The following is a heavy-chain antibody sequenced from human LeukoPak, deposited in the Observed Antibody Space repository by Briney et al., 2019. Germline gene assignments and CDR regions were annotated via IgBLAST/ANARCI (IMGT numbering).Heavy chain of an antibody. D-gene: IGHD4-17*01. CDR1: GFTFSSYA. Sequence: GGSLRLSCAASGFTFSSYAMSWVRQAPGKGLEWVSYISSSSSTIYYADSVKGRFTISRDNAKNSLYLQMNSLRDEDTAVYYCARERSDYGDYWSDAFDIWGQGTMVTVSS. CDR3: ARERSDYGDYWSDAFDI. CDR2: ISSSSSTI. V-gene: IGHV3-48*02. J-gene: IGHJ3*02.